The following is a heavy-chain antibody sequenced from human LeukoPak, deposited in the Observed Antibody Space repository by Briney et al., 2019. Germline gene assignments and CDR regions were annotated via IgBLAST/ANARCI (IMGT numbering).Heavy chain of an antibody. D-gene: IGHD6-6*01. CDR3: ATTAYSSSSNYYYYMDV. Sequence: ASVKVSCKVSGYTLTELSMHWVRQAPGKGLEWMGGFDPEDGETIYAQKFQGRVTMTEDTSTDTAYMELSSLRSKDTAVYYCATTAYSSSSNYYYYMDVWGKGTTVTVSS. CDR2: FDPEDGET. V-gene: IGHV1-24*01. CDR1: GYTLTELS. J-gene: IGHJ6*03.